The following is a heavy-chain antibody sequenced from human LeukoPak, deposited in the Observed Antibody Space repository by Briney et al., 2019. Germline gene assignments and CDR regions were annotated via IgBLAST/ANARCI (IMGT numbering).Heavy chain of an antibody. Sequence: SETLSLTCTVSGGSISSSSYYWGWIRQPLGKGLEWIGSIYYSGSTYYNPSLKSRVTISVDTSKNHFSLKLSSVTAEDTAVYYCARRDYLDHFYYIDVWDKGNTVTVSS. D-gene: IGHD3-10*01. CDR3: ARRDYLDHFYYIDV. J-gene: IGHJ6*03. CDR1: GGSISSSSYY. CDR2: IYYSGST. V-gene: IGHV4-39*02.